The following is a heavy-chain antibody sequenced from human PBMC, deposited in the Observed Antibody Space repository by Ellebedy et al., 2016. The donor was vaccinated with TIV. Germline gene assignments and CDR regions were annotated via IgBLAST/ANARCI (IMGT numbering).Heavy chain of an antibody. Sequence: GGSLRLSCAASGFTFSSYAMSWVRQAPGKGLEWVSAISGSGGSTYYADSVKGRFTISRDNSKNTLYLQMNSLRAEDTAVYYCAKPMASGWRVGLPFDYWGQGTLVTVSS. CDR3: AKPMASGWRVGLPFDY. D-gene: IGHD6-19*01. V-gene: IGHV3-23*01. CDR1: GFTFSSYA. CDR2: ISGSGGST. J-gene: IGHJ4*02.